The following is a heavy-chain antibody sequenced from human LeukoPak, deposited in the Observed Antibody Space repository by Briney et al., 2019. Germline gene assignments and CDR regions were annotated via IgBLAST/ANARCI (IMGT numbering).Heavy chain of an antibody. CDR3: AKDRCSNGVGCYYYYMDV. D-gene: IGHD2-8*01. V-gene: IGHV3-21*01. Sequence: GGSLRLSCEASGFTFSSYSMNWVRQGPGKGLEWVSSISGETNNTYYSDSVKGRFTISRDNSKNTVFLQMNSLRAEDTAVYYCAKDRCSNGVGCYYYYMDVWGKGTTVTISS. CDR1: GFTFSSYS. CDR2: ISGETNNT. J-gene: IGHJ6*03.